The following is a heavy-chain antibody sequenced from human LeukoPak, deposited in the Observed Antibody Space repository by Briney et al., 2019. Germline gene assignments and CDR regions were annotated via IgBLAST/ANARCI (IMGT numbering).Heavy chain of an antibody. V-gene: IGHV4-34*01. Sequence: SETLSLTCAVYGGSFSGYYWSWIRQPPGKGLEWIGSIYYSGSTYYNPSLKSRVTISVDTSKNQFSLKLSSVTAADTAVYYCARRRRVSIVVVPAAIRYFDYWGQGTLVTVSS. CDR2: IYYSGST. D-gene: IGHD2-2*02. J-gene: IGHJ4*02. CDR1: GGSFSGYY. CDR3: ARRRRVSIVVVPAAIRYFDY.